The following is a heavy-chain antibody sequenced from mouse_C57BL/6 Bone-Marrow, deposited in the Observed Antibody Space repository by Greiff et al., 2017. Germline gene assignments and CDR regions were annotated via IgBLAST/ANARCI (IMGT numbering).Heavy chain of an antibody. CDR1: GFTFSSYA. J-gene: IGHJ3*01. Sequence: EVKLVESGGGLVKPGGSLKLSCAASGFTFSSYAMSWVRKTPEKRLEWVATISDGGSYTYYPDNVKGRFTISRDNAKNNLYLQMSHLKSEDTAMYYCARDPISPSYWGQGTLVTVSA. V-gene: IGHV5-4*01. CDR3: ARDPISPSY. D-gene: IGHD6-5*01. CDR2: ISDGGSYT.